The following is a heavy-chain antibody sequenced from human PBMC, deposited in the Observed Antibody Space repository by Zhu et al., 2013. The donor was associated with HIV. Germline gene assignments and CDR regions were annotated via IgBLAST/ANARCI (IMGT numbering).Heavy chain of an antibody. D-gene: IGHD4-4*01. J-gene: IGHJ4*02. CDR2: ININSGAT. CDR1: GYTFSDYY. CDR3: ARDYSNYVPF. V-gene: IGHV1-2*02. Sequence: QVQLVQSGAEVKNPGASVKVSCKASGYTFSDYYMQWVRQAPGQGLEWMGWININSGATNYAQKFLGRLSMTRDKSISTAYMELSSLRSDDTAVYYCARDYSNYVPFWGQGTPGHRLL.